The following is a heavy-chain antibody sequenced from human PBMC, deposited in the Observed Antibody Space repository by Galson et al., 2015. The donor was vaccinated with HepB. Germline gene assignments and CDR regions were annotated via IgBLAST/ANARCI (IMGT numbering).Heavy chain of an antibody. J-gene: IGHJ3*02. CDR2: ISGSGDDT. CDR1: GFTFSSYG. CDR3: ANGLPDAFWSGYYGPVSLGPFDI. Sequence: SLRLSCAASGFTFSSYGMSWVRQAPGEGLEWVSGISGSGDDTYYADSVKGRFTISRDNSKNMLYLQMSSLRAEDTAVYYCANGLPDAFWSGYYGPVSLGPFDIWGQGTMVAVSS. V-gene: IGHV3-23*01. D-gene: IGHD3-3*01.